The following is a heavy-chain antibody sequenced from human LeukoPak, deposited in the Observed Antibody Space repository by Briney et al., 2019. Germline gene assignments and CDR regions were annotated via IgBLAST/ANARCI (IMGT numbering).Heavy chain of an antibody. D-gene: IGHD6-19*01. V-gene: IGHV4-59*01. CDR2: IYYSGST. CDR1: GGSISSYY. Sequence: SEALSLTCTVSGGSISSYYWSRIRQPPGKGLEWIGYIYYSGSTNYNPSLKSRVTISVDTSKNQFSLKLSSVAAADTAVYYCASSGYSSGPLLDYWGQGTLVTVSS. CDR3: ASSGYSSGPLLDY. J-gene: IGHJ4*02.